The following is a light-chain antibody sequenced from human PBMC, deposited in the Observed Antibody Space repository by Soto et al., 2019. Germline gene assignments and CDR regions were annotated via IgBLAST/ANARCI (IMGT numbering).Light chain of an antibody. CDR3: QSYDSSLSGVV. Sequence: QPVLTQPPSVSGAPGQRVTISCTGSNSNIGAGYDVHWYQQLPGTAPKLLIYANSNRPSGVPDRFSGSKSGTSASLAITGLQAEDEADYYCQSYDSSLSGVVFGGGTKLTVL. CDR2: ANS. J-gene: IGLJ2*01. CDR1: NSNIGAGYD. V-gene: IGLV1-40*01.